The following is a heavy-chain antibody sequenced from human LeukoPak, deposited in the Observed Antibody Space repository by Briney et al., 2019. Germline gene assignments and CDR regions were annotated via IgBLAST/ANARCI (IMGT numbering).Heavy chain of an antibody. D-gene: IGHD6-19*01. CDR3: ARRSSSGWYDY. CDR2: INHSGST. CDR1: GGSFSGYY. J-gene: IGHJ4*02. Sequence: SETLSLTCAVYGGSFSGYYWSWIRQPPGKGLEWIGEINHSGSTNYNPSLKSRVTISVDTSKNQFSLKLSSVTAADTVVYYCARRSSSGWYDYWGQGTLVTVSS. V-gene: IGHV4-34*01.